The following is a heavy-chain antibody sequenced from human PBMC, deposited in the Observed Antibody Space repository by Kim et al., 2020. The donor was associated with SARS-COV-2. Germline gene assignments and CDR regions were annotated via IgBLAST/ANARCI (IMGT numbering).Heavy chain of an antibody. Sequence: SETLSLTCTVSGGSISSYYWSWIRQPPGKGLEWIGYIYYSGSTNYNPSLKSRVTISVDMSKNQFSLKLSSVTAADTAVYYCARASYYYYYMDVWGKGTTVTVSS. J-gene: IGHJ6*03. CDR1: GGSISSYY. CDR2: IYYSGST. CDR3: ARASYYYYYMDV. V-gene: IGHV4-59*08.